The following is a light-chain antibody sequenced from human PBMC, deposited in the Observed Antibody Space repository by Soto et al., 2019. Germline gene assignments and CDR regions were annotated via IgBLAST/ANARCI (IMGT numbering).Light chain of an antibody. V-gene: IGLV1-51*01. CDR3: GTWDSSLSAVV. CDR1: SSNIGNNY. CDR2: DNN. Sequence: QSVLTQPPSVSAAPGQTVTISCSGRSSNIGNNYVSWYQQLPGTAPKLLIYDNNERPSGIPDRFSGSKSGTSATLGITGLQTGDEADYYCGTWDSSLSAVVFGGGTKLTVL. J-gene: IGLJ2*01.